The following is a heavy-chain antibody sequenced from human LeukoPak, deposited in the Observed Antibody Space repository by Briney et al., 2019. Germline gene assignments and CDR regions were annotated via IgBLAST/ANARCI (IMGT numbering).Heavy chain of an antibody. Sequence: GGSLRLSCAASGFTFSSYEMNWVRQAPGKGLEWVSAISGLGGSTYYADSVKGRFTIPRDNSKNTLYLQMNSLRAEDTAVYYCARDDYGETFDYWGQGTLVTVSS. V-gene: IGHV3-23*01. CDR2: ISGLGGST. CDR3: ARDDYGETFDY. J-gene: IGHJ4*02. CDR1: GFTFSSYE. D-gene: IGHD4-17*01.